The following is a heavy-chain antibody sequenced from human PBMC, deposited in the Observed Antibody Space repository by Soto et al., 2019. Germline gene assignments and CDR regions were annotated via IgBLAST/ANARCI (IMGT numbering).Heavy chain of an antibody. CDR3: ARDLLGTRGLDYYYYMGV. V-gene: IGHV4-59*01. CDR2: IYYSGST. D-gene: IGHD3-16*01. CDR1: GGSIGSYD. J-gene: IGHJ6*03. Sequence: PSQTLSVTXSVSGGSIGSYDWSWIRQPPGKGLEWIGYIYYSGSTNYNPSLKSRVTISVDTSKNQFSLKLSSVTAADTAVYYCARDLLGTRGLDYYYYMGVWGKGTTVTVSS.